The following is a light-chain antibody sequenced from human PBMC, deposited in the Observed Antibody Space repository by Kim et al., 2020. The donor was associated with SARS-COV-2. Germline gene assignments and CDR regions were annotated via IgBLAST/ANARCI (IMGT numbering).Light chain of an antibody. Sequence: QRVTISCTGNTSKLGAHPDVHWYQQVPGTAPKLVIFGNTNRPAGVPDRFSGSKSGTSASLAITGLQPEDEADYYCQSYDTSLSGVVFGGGTKLTVL. CDR1: TSKLGAHPD. J-gene: IGLJ2*01. V-gene: IGLV1-40*01. CDR2: GNT. CDR3: QSYDTSLSGVV.